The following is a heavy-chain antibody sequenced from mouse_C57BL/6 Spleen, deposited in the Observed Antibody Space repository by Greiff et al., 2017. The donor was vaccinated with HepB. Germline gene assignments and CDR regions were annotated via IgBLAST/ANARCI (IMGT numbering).Heavy chain of an antibody. CDR1: GYSFTDYN. V-gene: IGHV1-39*01. D-gene: IGHD1-1*01. CDR2: INPNYGTT. Sequence: LVESGPELVKPGASVKISCKASGYSFTDYNMNWVKQSNGKSLEWIGVINPNYGTTSYNQKFKGKATLTVDQSSSTAYMQLNSLTSEDSAVYYCARGYYGSSPFYWYFDVWGTGTTVTVSS. CDR3: ARGYYGSSPFYWYFDV. J-gene: IGHJ1*03.